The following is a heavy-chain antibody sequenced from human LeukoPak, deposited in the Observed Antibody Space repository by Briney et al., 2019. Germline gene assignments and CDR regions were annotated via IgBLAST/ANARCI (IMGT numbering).Heavy chain of an antibody. J-gene: IGHJ4*02. V-gene: IGHV3-23*01. CDR2: IIVNIRKI. Sequence: GGSLRPSCPAAGLSFRTYSMSWVGPPPGKGPEWLSSIIVNIRKIFYADSVKDRFTISTHKSKNTLFLQMSSLRVEDTDIYYRAKEGFGPADSDYWGQGTLVTVSS. D-gene: IGHD2-2*01. CDR3: AKEGFGPADSDY. CDR1: GLSFRTYS.